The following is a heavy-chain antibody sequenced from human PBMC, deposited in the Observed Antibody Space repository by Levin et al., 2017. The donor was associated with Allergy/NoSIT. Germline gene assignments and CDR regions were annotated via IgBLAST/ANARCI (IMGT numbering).Heavy chain of an antibody. J-gene: IGHJ4*02. CDR3: ARGSPPADLDY. V-gene: IGHV4-30-2*01. CDR2: IYHSGST. CDR1: GGSISSGGYS. Sequence: SQTLSLTCAVSGGSISSGGYSWSWIRQPPGKGLEWIGYIYHSGSTYYNPSLKSRVTISVDRSKNQFSLKLSSVTAADTAVYYCARGSPPADLDYWGQGTLVTVSS. D-gene: IGHD1-14*01.